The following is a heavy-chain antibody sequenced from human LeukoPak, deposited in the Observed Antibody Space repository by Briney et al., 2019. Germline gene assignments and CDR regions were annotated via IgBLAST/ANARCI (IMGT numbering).Heavy chain of an antibody. CDR2: IYSGGST. CDR1: GFTVSSDY. D-gene: IGHD6-13*01. CDR3: ARDLAAAANWFDP. J-gene: IGHJ5*02. Sequence: GGSLRLSCAASGFTVSSDYMNWVRQAPGKGLEWVSVIYSGGSTYYADSVKGRFTISRDNSKNTLYLQMNSLRAEDAALYYCARDLAAAANWFDPCGQGTLVTVSS. V-gene: IGHV3-53*01.